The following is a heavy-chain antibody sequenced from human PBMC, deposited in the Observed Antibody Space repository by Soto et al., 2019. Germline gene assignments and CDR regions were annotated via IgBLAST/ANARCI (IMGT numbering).Heavy chain of an antibody. V-gene: IGHV4-39*01. CDR3: ARSDCSSTSCHDAFDI. Sequence: SETLSLTCTVSGGSISSSSCYWGWIRQPPGKWLEWIGSIYYSGSTYYNPSLKSRVTISVDTSKNQFSLKPSSVTAADTAVYYCARSDCSSTSCHDAFDIWGQGTMVTDS. D-gene: IGHD2-2*01. J-gene: IGHJ3*02. CDR2: IYYSGST. CDR1: GGSISSSSCY.